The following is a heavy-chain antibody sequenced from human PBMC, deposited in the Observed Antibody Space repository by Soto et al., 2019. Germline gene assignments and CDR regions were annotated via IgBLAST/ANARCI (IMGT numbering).Heavy chain of an antibody. Sequence: QVQLVQSGAEVKKPGSSVKVSCKASGGTFSTYGMNWVRLAPGQGLEWMGGIIPKFGTTNYAQKFQGRVTISADESTNTDYMELNYLRSEDTAVYFCARELDPYYGGNSLSLDYWGQGTLVTVSS. CDR3: ARELDPYYGGNSLSLDY. CDR2: IIPKFGTT. D-gene: IGHD4-17*01. CDR1: GGTFSTYG. J-gene: IGHJ4*02. V-gene: IGHV1-69*13.